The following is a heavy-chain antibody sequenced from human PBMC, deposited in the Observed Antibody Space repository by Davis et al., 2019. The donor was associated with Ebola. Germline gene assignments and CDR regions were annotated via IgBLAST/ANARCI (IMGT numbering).Heavy chain of an antibody. CDR3: VRDGIATFGKVKYYYGMDV. Sequence: GESLKISCAASGFTFSSYAMSWVRQAPGKGLEWVANIKQDGREKYYVDSVKGRFTISRDNAKNTLYLQMNSLRVEDTAVYYCVRDGIATFGKVKYYYGMDVWGKGTTVTVSS. CDR1: GFTFSSYA. J-gene: IGHJ6*04. CDR2: IKQDGREK. D-gene: IGHD6-13*01. V-gene: IGHV3-7*01.